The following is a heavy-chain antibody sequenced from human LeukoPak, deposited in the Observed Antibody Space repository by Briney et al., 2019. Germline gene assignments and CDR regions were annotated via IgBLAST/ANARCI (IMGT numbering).Heavy chain of an antibody. D-gene: IGHD3-10*01. CDR3: AKDIGEHQYYYYMDV. CDR2: ISWDGGST. Sequence: GGSLRLSCAASGFTFDDYAMHWVRQAPGKGLEWVSLISWDGGSTYYADSVKSRFTISRDNSKNSLYLQMNSLRAEDTALYYCAKDIGEHQYYYYMDVWGKGTTVTVSS. CDR1: GFTFDDYA. V-gene: IGHV3-43D*03. J-gene: IGHJ6*03.